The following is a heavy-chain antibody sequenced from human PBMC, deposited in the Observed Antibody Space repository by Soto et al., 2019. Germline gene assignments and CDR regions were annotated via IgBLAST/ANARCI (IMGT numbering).Heavy chain of an antibody. CDR3: ARHRKAVAGTTLYYFDY. J-gene: IGHJ4*02. CDR1: GGSISSSSYY. V-gene: IGHV4-39*01. CDR2: IYYSGST. Sequence: TLSLTCTVSGGSISSSSYYWGWIRQPPGKGLEWIGSIYYSGSTYYNPSLKSRVTISVDTSKNQFSLKLSSVTAADTAVYYCARHRKAVAGTTLYYFDYWGQGTLVTVSS. D-gene: IGHD6-19*01.